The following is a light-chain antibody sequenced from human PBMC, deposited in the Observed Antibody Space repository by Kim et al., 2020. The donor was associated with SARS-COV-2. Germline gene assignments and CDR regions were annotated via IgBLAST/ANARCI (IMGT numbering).Light chain of an antibody. CDR3: QQYNVYPWT. V-gene: IGKV1-5*03. CDR2: EAS. CDR1: HYISSW. Sequence: GDRVTITCRASHYISSWLAWYQQTPGKAPKLLVYEASTLETGVPSRFSASGSGTEFTLTISSLHPDDFATYYCQQYNVYPWTFGQGTKL. J-gene: IGKJ1*01.